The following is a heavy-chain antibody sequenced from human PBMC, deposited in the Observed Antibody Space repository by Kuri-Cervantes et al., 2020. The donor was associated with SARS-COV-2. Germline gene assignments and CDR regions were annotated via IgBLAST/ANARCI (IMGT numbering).Heavy chain of an antibody. J-gene: IGHJ4*02. CDR1: GFSRSTSGVG. V-gene: IGHV2-5*05. D-gene: IGHD2-15*01. CDR3: AHASWLSGFVDY. Sequence: SGFSRSTSGVGVGVCRQPPGKALDWLALICWDDDKRYGQSLKSRLNITKDTSKNQVVLKMTNMDPVDTATYYCAHASWLSGFVDYWGQGTLVTVSS. CDR2: ICWDDDK.